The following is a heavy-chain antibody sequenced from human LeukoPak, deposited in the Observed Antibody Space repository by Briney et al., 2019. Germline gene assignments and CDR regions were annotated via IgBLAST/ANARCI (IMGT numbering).Heavy chain of an antibody. CDR1: GGSISSYY. Sequence: SETLSLTCTVSGGSISSYYWSWIRQPPGKGLEWIGYIYYSGSTNYNPSLKMRVTISVDTSKNQFSLKLSSVTAADKGVYYCAREAHYDILTGYYGTGFDGAFDIWGQGTMVTVYS. J-gene: IGHJ3*02. V-gene: IGHV4-59*01. CDR2: IYYSGST. D-gene: IGHD3-9*01. CDR3: AREAHYDILTGYYGTGFDGAFDI.